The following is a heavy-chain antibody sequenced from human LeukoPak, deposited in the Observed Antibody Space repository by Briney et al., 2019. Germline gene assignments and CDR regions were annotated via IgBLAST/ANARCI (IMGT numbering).Heavy chain of an antibody. CDR1: GYTFTSYY. J-gene: IGHJ4*02. V-gene: IGHV1-46*01. CDR2: INPSAGST. Sequence: ASVKVSCKASGYTFTSYYMNWVRQAPGQGLEWMGIINPSAGSTSYAQKFQGRVTMTRDTSTSTVYMELSSLRSEDTAVYYCARDLPREAPDYWGQGTLVTVSS. CDR3: ARDLPREAPDY.